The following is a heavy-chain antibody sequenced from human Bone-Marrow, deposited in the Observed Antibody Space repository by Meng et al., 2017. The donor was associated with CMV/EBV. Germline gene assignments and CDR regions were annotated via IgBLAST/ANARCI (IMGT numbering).Heavy chain of an antibody. Sequence: GESLKISCATSGFSFVNYGIHWVRQAPGKGLEWVAVIWSDGSNTYYADSVKGRFTISRDNSKNTVYLQMHSLRAEHTALYYCARDWSGGNSGFLDFWGQGTPVTFSS. CDR1: GFSFVNYG. V-gene: IGHV3-33*01. D-gene: IGHD4-23*01. CDR2: IWSDGSNT. CDR3: ARDWSGGNSGFLDF. J-gene: IGHJ4*02.